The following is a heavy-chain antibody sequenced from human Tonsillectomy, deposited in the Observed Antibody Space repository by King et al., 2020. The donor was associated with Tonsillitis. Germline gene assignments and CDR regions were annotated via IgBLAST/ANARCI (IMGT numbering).Heavy chain of an antibody. Sequence: VQLQESGPGLVKPSQTLSLTCAVSGGSISSGRYSWSWIRQPPGKGLEWIGYISYSGSTYYNPSLKRRVTISVDTSKNQFSLKLSSVTAADTAVYYCAREYCSCGRCYQPDCWGQGTLVTVSS. J-gene: IGHJ4*02. V-gene: IGHV4-30-4*07. CDR1: GGSISSGRYS. D-gene: IGHD2-15*01. CDR3: AREYCSCGRCYQPDC. CDR2: ISYSGST.